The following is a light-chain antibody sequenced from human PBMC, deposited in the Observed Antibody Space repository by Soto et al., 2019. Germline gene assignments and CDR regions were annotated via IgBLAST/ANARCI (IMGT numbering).Light chain of an antibody. CDR2: ATS. J-gene: IGKJ1*01. CDR1: QDIRTE. V-gene: IGKV1-6*01. CDR3: LQDYSYPRT. Sequence: AIQMTQSPSSLSASVGDRVTITCRASQDIRTELGWYQQKPGNAPKLLIYATSILQSGVPSRFSGIGSGTDFTITIISLQPEDFATYYCLQDYSYPRTFGQGTKVEIK.